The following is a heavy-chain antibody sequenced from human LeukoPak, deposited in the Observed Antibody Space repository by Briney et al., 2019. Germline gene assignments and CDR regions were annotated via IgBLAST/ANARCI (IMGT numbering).Heavy chain of an antibody. CDR1: GFTFSSYD. V-gene: IGHV3-13*01. Sequence: GGSLRLSCAASGFTFSSYDMHWVRQATGKGLEWVSAIGTAGDTYYPGSVKGRFTISRENAKNSLYLQMNSLRAEDTAVYYCATFVGTVSGSYTVPGGLLVWGKGTTVSVSS. J-gene: IGHJ6*04. D-gene: IGHD3-16*02. CDR3: ATFVGTVSGSYTVPGGLLV. CDR2: IGTAGDT.